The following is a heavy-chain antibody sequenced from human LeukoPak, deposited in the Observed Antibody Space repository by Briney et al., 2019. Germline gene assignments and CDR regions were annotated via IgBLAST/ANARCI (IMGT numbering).Heavy chain of an antibody. J-gene: IGHJ4*02. CDR3: AHRRGAWYYGY. V-gene: IGHV2-5*02. D-gene: IGHD2/OR15-2a*01. CDR1: GISLATSGVG. CDR2: SYWDDDN. Sequence: SGPTLVNPTQTLTLTFTFSGISLATSGVGVGWIRQPSGKALEWIAMSYWDDDNRYSPCMKRMLTITKDTSKTQVVLTMTNMDPVNAAKYYCAHRRGAWYYGYWGQGTLVTVSS.